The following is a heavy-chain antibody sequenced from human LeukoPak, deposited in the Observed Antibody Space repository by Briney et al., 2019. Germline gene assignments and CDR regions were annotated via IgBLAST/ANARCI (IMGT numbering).Heavy chain of an antibody. Sequence: GASVKVSCKASGYSFTIYDINWVRQAPGQGLEWMGWMNPNRDNTGYAQKFQGRVTMTWDTSISTAYMELSSLRSEDTAVYYCARGVSYSDPPHFDYWGQGTLVTVSS. J-gene: IGHJ4*02. CDR2: MNPNRDNT. CDR1: GYSFTIYD. CDR3: ARGVSYSDPPHFDY. V-gene: IGHV1-8*01. D-gene: IGHD4-17*01.